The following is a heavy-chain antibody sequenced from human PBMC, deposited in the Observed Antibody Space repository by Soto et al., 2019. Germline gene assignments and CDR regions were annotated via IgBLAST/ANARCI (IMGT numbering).Heavy chain of an antibody. V-gene: IGHV3-48*01. J-gene: IGHJ4*02. CDR2: ISSSGSTI. Sequence: QPGGSLRLSCAASGFTFSSYNLNWVRQAPGKGLEWVSYISSSGSTIYYADSVKGQFTISRDNSKNTLYLQMNSLRGDDTALYYCAKGVGPTSRFDYWGQGTLVTVSS. D-gene: IGHD1-26*01. CDR3: AKGVGPTSRFDY. CDR1: GFTFSSYN.